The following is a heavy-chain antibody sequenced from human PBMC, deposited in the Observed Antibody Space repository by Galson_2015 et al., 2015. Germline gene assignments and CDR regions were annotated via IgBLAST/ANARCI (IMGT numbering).Heavy chain of an antibody. CDR3: AKANSGRLFGFDF. D-gene: IGHD5-12*01. Sequence: SLRLSCAASGFTFRDHAMTWVRQAPGKGLERVSGIAGSGDSTCSAASVKGRFTISRDNYENPLYLQMNSLRAEDTAVYYCAKANSGRLFGFDFWGQGTLVTVSS. J-gene: IGHJ4*02. CDR1: GFTFRDHA. CDR2: IAGSGDST. V-gene: IGHV3-23*01.